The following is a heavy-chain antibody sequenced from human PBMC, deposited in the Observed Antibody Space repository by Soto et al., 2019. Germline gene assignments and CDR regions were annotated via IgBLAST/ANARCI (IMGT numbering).Heavy chain of an antibody. V-gene: IGHV3-74*01. CDR1: GFTFSSYW. J-gene: IGHJ4*02. CDR2: VNPDGSDT. CDR3: ARVAVGSEYFDY. Sequence: EVQLVESGGGVVQPGGSLRLSCAASGFTFSSYWMHWVRQAPGKGLVWVSRVNPDGSDTSYADSVKGRFTISRDNAKNTLYLQMNSLRAEDTAVYYCARVAVGSEYFDYWGQGTLLTVSS. D-gene: IGHD6-13*01.